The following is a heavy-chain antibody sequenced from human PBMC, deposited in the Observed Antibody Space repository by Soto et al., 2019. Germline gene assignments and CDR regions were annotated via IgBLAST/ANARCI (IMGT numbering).Heavy chain of an antibody. J-gene: IGHJ5*02. D-gene: IGHD3-10*01. CDR2: INHSGST. V-gene: IGHV4-34*01. CDR1: GGSFSGYY. CDR3: ATRYGSGSYYNH. Sequence: SETLSLTCAVYGGSFSGYYWSWIRQPPGKGLEWIGEINHSGSTNYNPSLKSRVTISVDTSKNQFSLKLSSVTAADTAVYYCATRYGSGSYYNHWGQGTLVNVSS.